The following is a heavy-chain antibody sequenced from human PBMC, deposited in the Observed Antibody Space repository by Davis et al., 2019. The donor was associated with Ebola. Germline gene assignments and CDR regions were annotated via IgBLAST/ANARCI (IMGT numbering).Heavy chain of an antibody. CDR3: ARDRVGDYYDTAGYYSALDY. J-gene: IGHJ4*02. V-gene: IGHV3-48*02. Sequence: GESLKISCAASGFTFSNYAMSWFRQAPGKGLEWVSYISSPSTTIYYADSVKGRFTISRDNAKKSLYLQMNSLRDEDTAVYYCARDRVGDYYDTAGYYSALDYWGQGTLVTVSS. CDR1: GFTFSNYA. D-gene: IGHD3-22*01. CDR2: ISSPSTTI.